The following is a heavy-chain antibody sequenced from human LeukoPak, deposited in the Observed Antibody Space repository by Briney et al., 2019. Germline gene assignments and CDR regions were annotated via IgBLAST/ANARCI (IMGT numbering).Heavy chain of an antibody. V-gene: IGHV3-48*04. Sequence: QAGGSLRLSCAASGFTFSSYSMSWVRQAPGKGLEWVSYTSRGSSTIYYADSVKGRFTISRDNAKNSLYLQINSLRAEDTAVYYCARGGPLGYCSSTSCYIFDYWGQGTLVTVSS. CDR1: GFTFSSYS. J-gene: IGHJ4*02. CDR2: TSRGSSTI. D-gene: IGHD2-2*02. CDR3: ARGGPLGYCSSTSCYIFDY.